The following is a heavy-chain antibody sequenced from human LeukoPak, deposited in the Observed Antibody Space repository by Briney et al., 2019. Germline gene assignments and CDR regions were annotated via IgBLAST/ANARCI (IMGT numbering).Heavy chain of an antibody. D-gene: IGHD7-27*01. J-gene: IGHJ5*02. CDR2: ISYDGSNK. CDR3: ASGTTGDRDWFDP. V-gene: IGHV3-30*03. Sequence: GGSLRLSCAASGFTFSSYGMHWVRQAPGKGLEWVAVISYDGSNKYYADSVKGRFTISRDNSKNTLYLQMNSLRAEDTAVYYCASGTTGDRDWFDPWGQGTLVTVSS. CDR1: GFTFSSYG.